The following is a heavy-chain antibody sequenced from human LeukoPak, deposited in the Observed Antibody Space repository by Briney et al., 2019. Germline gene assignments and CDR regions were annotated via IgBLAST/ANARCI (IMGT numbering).Heavy chain of an antibody. J-gene: IGHJ5*02. D-gene: IGHD1/OR15-1a*01. V-gene: IGHV4-38-2*01. CDR1: GHPIGSAYY. CDR2: MSPSGDT. CDR3: ARNKQIDA. Sequence: SETLSLTCAVSGHPIGSAYYWGWIRQPPGKGLEWIGSMSPSGDTYHNPSLKSRVTMSIDTSENQFSLKLNSVTAADTAVYYCARNKQIDAWGQGTLVTVSS.